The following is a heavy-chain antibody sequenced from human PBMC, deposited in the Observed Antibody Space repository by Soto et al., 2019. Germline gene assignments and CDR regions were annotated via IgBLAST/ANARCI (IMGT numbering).Heavy chain of an antibody. CDR2: IIPIFSTT. J-gene: IGHJ3*02. V-gene: IGHV1-69*12. CDR1: GGTFSNHA. CDR3: AREVAADGTFREDVFDI. D-gene: IGHD6-13*01. Sequence: QVHLVQSGAEVKKPGSSVKVSCKASGGTFSNHAINWVRQAPGQGLEWMGRIIPIFSTTNYAQKFQGRVTFTADESTVTAYMELSSLKHEDTAVYYCAREVAADGTFREDVFDIWGQGTLVTVSS.